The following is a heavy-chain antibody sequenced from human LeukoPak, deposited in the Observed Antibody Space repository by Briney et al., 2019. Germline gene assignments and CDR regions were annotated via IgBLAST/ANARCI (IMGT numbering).Heavy chain of an antibody. V-gene: IGHV3-23*01. CDR3: AKDSGYSYGYGSVDY. CDR2: ISGSGGST. J-gene: IGHJ4*02. D-gene: IGHD5-18*01. Sequence: GGSLRLSCAVSGFTFSSYAMSWVRQAPGKGLEWVSAISGSGGSTYYADSVKCRFTISRDNSKNTLYLQMNSLRAEDTAVYYCAKDSGYSYGYGSVDYWGQGTLVTVSS. CDR1: GFTFSSYA.